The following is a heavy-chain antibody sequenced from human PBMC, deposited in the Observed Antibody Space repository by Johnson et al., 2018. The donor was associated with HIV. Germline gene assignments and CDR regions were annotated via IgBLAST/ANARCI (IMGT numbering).Heavy chain of an antibody. Sequence: QVQLVESGGGVVQPGGSLRLSCVTSGFTFSTSGMHWVRQAPGKGLEWVAVIRFDGNNKYYADAVKGRFAISRDNSKNTLYLQMNSLGTEDTAVYCCARVAVTLRGWGHVFDIWGQGTMVTVSS. V-gene: IGHV3-30*02. J-gene: IGHJ3*02. CDR1: GFTFSTSG. CDR2: IRFDGNNK. CDR3: ARVAVTLRGWGHVFDI. D-gene: IGHD3-16*01.